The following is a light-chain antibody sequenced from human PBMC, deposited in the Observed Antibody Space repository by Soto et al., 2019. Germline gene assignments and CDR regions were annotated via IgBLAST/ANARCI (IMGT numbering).Light chain of an antibody. CDR1: SSDVGGYIY. CDR3: RSYTTSSSYV. Sequence: SVLTQPASMSGSPGQSITISCTGTSSDVGGYIYVSWYQQHPGKAPKLMIYDVTSRPSGVSYRFSGSKSGNTASLTISGLQAEDEADYYCRSYTTSSSYVFGTGTKVTVL. J-gene: IGLJ1*01. CDR2: DVT. V-gene: IGLV2-14*01.